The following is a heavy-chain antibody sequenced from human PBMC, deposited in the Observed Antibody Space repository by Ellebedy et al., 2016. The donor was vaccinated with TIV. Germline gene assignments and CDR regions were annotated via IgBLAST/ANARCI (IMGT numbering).Heavy chain of an antibody. J-gene: IGHJ6*02. CDR3: ARDRAVGLRLGYYYGMDV. CDR2: INPNSGGT. CDR1: GYTFTGYY. D-gene: IGHD4-17*01. V-gene: IGHV1-2*04. Sequence: ASVKVSCXASGYTFTGYYMHWVRQAPGQGLEWMGWINPNSGGTNYAQKFQGWVTMTRDTSISTAYMELSRLRSDDTAVYYCARDRAVGLRLGYYYGMDVWGQGTTVTVSS.